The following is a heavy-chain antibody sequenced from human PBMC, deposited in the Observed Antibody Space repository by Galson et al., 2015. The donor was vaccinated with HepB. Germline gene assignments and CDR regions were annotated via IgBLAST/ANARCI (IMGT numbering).Heavy chain of an antibody. D-gene: IGHD6-13*01. CDR1: GFTFSSYS. CDR3: VRDSASWSLVTYFDS. Sequence: SLRLSCAASGFTFSSYSMNWVRQTPGKGLEWVSSISSGGTYISYADSVRGRFTISRDNPKKSLYLEMNSLRVDGTAVYYCVRDSASWSLVTYFDSWGQGKLVTVSA. J-gene: IGHJ4*02. CDR2: ISSGGTYI. V-gene: IGHV3-21*01.